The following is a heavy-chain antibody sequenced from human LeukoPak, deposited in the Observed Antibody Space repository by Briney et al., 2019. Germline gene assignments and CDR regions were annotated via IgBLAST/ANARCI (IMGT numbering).Heavy chain of an antibody. CDR1: GFTFSSYA. D-gene: IGHD2-15*01. CDR2: ISYDGSNK. V-gene: IGHV3-30*14. J-gene: IGHJ4*02. CDR3: ARDGEVVLVLDY. Sequence: GGSLRLSCAASGFTFSSYAMHWVRQAPGKGLEWVAVISYDGSNKYYADSVKGRFTISRDNSKNTLYLQMNTLRAEDTAVYYCARDGEVVLVLDYWGQGTLVTVSS.